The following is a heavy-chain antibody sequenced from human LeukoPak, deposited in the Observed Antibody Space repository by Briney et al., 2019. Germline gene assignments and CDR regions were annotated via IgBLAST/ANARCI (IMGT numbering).Heavy chain of an antibody. CDR2: IRYDGSNK. D-gene: IGHD2-2*01. CDR3: AKDWYCSSTSCFIFDY. J-gene: IGHJ4*02. CDR1: GFTFSSYG. Sequence: GGSLRLSCAASGFTFSSYGMHWVRQAPGKGLEWVAFIRYDGSNKYYADSVKGRFTISRDNSKNTLYLQMNSLGAEDTAVYYCAKDWYCSSTSCFIFDYWGQGTLVTVSS. V-gene: IGHV3-30*02.